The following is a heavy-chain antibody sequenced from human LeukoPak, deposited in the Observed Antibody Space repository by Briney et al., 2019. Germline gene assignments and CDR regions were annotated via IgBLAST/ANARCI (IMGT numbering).Heavy chain of an antibody. Sequence: SETLSLTCTVSGGSISSGGYYWSWIRQPPGKGLEWIGYIYHSGSTYYNPSLKSRVTISVDRSKNQFSLKLSSVTAADTAVYYCARVNTLVPHDAFDIWGQGTMVIISS. CDR3: ARVNTLVPHDAFDI. CDR1: GGSISSGGYY. CDR2: IYHSGST. D-gene: IGHD2-15*01. V-gene: IGHV4-30-2*01. J-gene: IGHJ3*02.